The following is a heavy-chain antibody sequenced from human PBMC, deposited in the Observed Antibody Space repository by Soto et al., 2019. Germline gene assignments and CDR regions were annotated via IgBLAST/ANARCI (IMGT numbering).Heavy chain of an antibody. CDR3: ARPLNDYGDYFSDAVYAFDI. D-gene: IGHD4-17*01. CDR1: GGSISSYY. J-gene: IGHJ3*02. Sequence: SETLSLTCTVSGGSISSYYWSWIRQPPGKGLEWIGYIYYGGSTNYNPSLKSRVTISVDTSKNQFSLKLSSVTAADTAVYYCARPLNDYGDYFSDAVYAFDIWGQGTMVTVSS. CDR2: IYYGGST. V-gene: IGHV4-59*08.